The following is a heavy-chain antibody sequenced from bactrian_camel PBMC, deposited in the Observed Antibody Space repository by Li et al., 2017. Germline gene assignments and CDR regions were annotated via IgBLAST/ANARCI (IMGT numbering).Heavy chain of an antibody. CDR3: AANRENWVGSVATMGLSVAAYLH. CDR2: IATGSGNT. J-gene: IGHJ4*01. Sequence: HVQLVESGGGSVQAGGSLRLSCAASGYTYNRNCMAWFRQAPGKEREGVARIATGSGNTYYADSVKGRFTISQDNAKNAVYLQMNSLKPEDSSMYYCAANRENWVGSVATMGLSVAAYLHWGRGTQVTVS. CDR1: GYTYNRNC. V-gene: IGHV3S1*01. D-gene: IGHD4*01.